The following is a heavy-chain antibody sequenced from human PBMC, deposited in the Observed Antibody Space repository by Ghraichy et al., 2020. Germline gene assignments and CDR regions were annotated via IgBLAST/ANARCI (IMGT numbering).Heavy chain of an antibody. CDR3: ARGGYSAFDY. CDR1: GFSFSTSA. V-gene: IGHV3-23*01. Sequence: SCAVSGFSFSTSAMSWVRQAPGKGLEWVSTISSRGETTYYADSVKGRFTISRDNSENTLYLQMNSLRAEDTAVYFCARGGYSAFDYWGQETLVTVS. J-gene: IGHJ4*02. CDR2: ISSRGETT. D-gene: IGHD5-18*01.